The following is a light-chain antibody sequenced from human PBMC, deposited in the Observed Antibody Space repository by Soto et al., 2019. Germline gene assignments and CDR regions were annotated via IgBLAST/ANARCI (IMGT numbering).Light chain of an antibody. CDR3: QQYGSAPMFT. CDR1: LSLSSF. CDR2: GVS. Sequence: DIVLTQPPGTLSLSPGERATLSCRASLSLSSFLAWYQQKPGQAPRLLIYGVSRRATGIPDRFSGSGSGTDFTLTIASLEPEDFAVYYCQQYGSAPMFTFGQGTKLEIK. J-gene: IGKJ2*01. V-gene: IGKV3-20*01.